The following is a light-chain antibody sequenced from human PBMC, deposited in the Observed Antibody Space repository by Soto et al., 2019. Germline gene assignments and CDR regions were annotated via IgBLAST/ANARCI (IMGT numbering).Light chain of an antibody. CDR1: NSDVGFYDY. J-gene: IGLJ2*01. CDR2: DVT. V-gene: IGLV2-14*01. Sequence: QSALTQPASGSGSPRQSITISCTGTNSDVGFYDYVSWYQQYPGKAPKLMIYDVTKRPSGVSNRFSGSKSGNTASLTISGLQAEDEADYYCSSYTSSSTLVVFGGGTKLTVL. CDR3: SSYTSSSTLVV.